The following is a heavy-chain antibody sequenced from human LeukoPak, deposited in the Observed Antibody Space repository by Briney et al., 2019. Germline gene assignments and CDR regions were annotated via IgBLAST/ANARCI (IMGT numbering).Heavy chain of an antibody. CDR3: AKDHSTSSGYYDSSGYYYPIEFDY. Sequence: GRSLRLSCAASGFTFGSYAMSWVRQAPGKGLEWVSAISGSGGSTYYADSVKGRFTISRDNSKNTLYLQMNSLRAEDTAVYYCAKDHSTSSGYYDSSGYYYPIEFDYWGQGTLVTVSS. D-gene: IGHD3-22*01. CDR2: ISGSGGST. V-gene: IGHV3-23*01. CDR1: GFTFGSYA. J-gene: IGHJ4*02.